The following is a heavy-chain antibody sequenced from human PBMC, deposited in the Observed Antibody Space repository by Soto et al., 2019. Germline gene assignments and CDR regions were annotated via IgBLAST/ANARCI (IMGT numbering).Heavy chain of an antibody. V-gene: IGHV1-69*02. CDR2: IIPILGIA. CDR3: AGRGSGIY. CDR1: GGTFSSYT. D-gene: IGHD3-10*01. Sequence: QVQLVQSGAEVKKPGSSVKVSCKASGGTFSSYTISWVRQAPGQGLEWMGRIIPILGIANYAQKFQGRVTITADKSTSTSYMGLSSLRSEDTAVYYCAGRGSGIYWGQGTLVTVSS. J-gene: IGHJ4*02.